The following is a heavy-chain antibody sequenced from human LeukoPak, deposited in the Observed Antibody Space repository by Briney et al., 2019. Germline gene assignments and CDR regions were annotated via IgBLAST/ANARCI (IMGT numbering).Heavy chain of an antibody. CDR1: GGSISGYY. D-gene: IGHD3-10*02. CDR3: ARHVSGGAADY. J-gene: IGHJ4*02. Sequence: PSETLSLTCTVSGGSISGYYWSWIRQPPGKGLEWIGYIYTSGSTNYNPSLKSRVTISVDTSKNQFSLKLSSVTAADTAVYYCARHVSGGAADYWGQGTLVTVSS. V-gene: IGHV4-4*09. CDR2: IYTSGST.